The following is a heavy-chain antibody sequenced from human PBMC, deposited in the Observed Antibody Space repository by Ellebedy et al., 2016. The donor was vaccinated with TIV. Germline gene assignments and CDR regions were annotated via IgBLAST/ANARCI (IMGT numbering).Heavy chain of an antibody. D-gene: IGHD5-24*01. CDR2: ISSGSSTI. CDR1: GFSFSNYN. J-gene: IGHJ4*02. Sequence: GESLKISCAASGFSFSNYNMNWVRQAPGKGLEWVSCISSGSSTIYYADSVKGRFTISRDSSWNTLYLQMDALRTEDTAVYYCAKDAREMARISWEYDYWGQGTLVTVSS. CDR3: AKDAREMARISWEYDY. V-gene: IGHV3-48*01.